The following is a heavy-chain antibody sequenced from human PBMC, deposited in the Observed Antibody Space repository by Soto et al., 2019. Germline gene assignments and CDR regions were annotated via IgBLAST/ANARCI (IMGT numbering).Heavy chain of an antibody. V-gene: IGHV4-59*01. D-gene: IGHD6-19*01. CDR3: ARDRGAVAGSPFDY. CDR1: GGSFSGYY. CDR2: IYYSGST. J-gene: IGHJ4*02. Sequence: SETLSLTCAVYGGSFSGYYWSWIRQPPGKGLEWIGYIYYSGSTNYNPSLKSRVTISVDTSKNQFSLKLSSVTAADTAVYYCARDRGAVAGSPFDYWGQGTLVTVSS.